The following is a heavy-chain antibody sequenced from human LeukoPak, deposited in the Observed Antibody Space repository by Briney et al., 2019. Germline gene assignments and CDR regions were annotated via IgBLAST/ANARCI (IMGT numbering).Heavy chain of an antibody. J-gene: IGHJ4*02. D-gene: IGHD1-26*01. CDR3: AKDRLGAILYFDY. CDR2: INQDGSGK. CDR1: GFTFSNYW. Sequence: GGSLRLSCAASGFTFSNYWMSWVRQAPGKGLEWVANINQDGSGKYYADSVKGRFTISRDNAKNSLYLQMNSLRAGDTAVYYCAKDRLGAILYFDYWGQGTLVTVSS. V-gene: IGHV3-7*03.